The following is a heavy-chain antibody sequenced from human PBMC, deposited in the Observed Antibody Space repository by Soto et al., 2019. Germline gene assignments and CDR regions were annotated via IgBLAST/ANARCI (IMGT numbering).Heavy chain of an antibody. CDR1: GGTFSSYA. D-gene: IGHD6-13*01. Sequence: QEQLVQSGAEVKKPGSSVKVSCKASGGTFSSYAISWVRQAPGQGLEWMGGIIPIFGTANYAQKFQGRVTITADESTSTAYMELSSLRSEDTAVYYCARSRGKDWSSSWAYFDYWGQGTLVTVSS. J-gene: IGHJ4*02. V-gene: IGHV1-69*01. CDR3: ARSRGKDWSSSWAYFDY. CDR2: IIPIFGTA.